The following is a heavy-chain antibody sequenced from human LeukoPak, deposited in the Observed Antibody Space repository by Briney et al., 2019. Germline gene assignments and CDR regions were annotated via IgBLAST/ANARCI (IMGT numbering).Heavy chain of an antibody. Sequence: SGGSLRLSCAASGFTFSSYAMSWVRQAPGKGLEWVSAISGSGGSTYYADSVKGRFTISRDNSKNTLYLQMNSLRAEDTAVYCCAKGQDSGSYDRFWFDPWGQGTLVTVSS. V-gene: IGHV3-23*01. D-gene: IGHD1-26*01. CDR3: AKGQDSGSYDRFWFDP. CDR2: ISGSGGST. CDR1: GFTFSSYA. J-gene: IGHJ5*02.